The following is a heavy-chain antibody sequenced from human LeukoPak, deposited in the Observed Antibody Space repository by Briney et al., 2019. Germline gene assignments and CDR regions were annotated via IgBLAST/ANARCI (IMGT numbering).Heavy chain of an antibody. V-gene: IGHV4-34*01. CDR2: INHSGST. CDR3: ARGTGIAVAINDY. CDR1: GGSFSGYY. Sequence: SETLSLTCAVYGGSFSGYYWSWIRQPPGKGLEWIGEINHSGSTNYNPSLKSRVTISVDTSKNQFSLKLSSVTAADTAVYYCARGTGIAVAINDYWGQGTLVTVSS. J-gene: IGHJ4*02. D-gene: IGHD6-19*01.